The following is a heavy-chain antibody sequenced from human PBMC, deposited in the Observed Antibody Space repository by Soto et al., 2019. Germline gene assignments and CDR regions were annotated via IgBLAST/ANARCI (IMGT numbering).Heavy chain of an antibody. Sequence: EVQLVESGGGLVQPGGSLRLSCAASGFTFSSYDMHWVRQATGKGLEWVSAIGTAGDTYYPGSVKGRFTISRENAKNSLYLQMNSLRAGDTAVYYCARGDGGCSGGSCYYALVNWGQGTLVTVSS. CDR1: GFTFSSYD. CDR2: IGTAGDT. CDR3: ARGDGGCSGGSCYYALVN. J-gene: IGHJ4*02. V-gene: IGHV3-13*01. D-gene: IGHD2-15*01.